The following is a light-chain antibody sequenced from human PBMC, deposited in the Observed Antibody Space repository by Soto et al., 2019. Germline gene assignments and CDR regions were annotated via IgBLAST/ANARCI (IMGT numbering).Light chain of an antibody. V-gene: IGKV1-27*01. CDR3: QKCKVAPFT. CDR2: AAS. J-gene: IGKJ4*01. Sequence: DIQMTQSPSSLSASVGDRVTLTCRASQDISNYLAWYQQKPGKVPKLLVYAASTLQSGVASRFSGSGYGTDFNLTISSLQTEDVATYYCQKCKVAPFTFGGGTKVDIK. CDR1: QDISNY.